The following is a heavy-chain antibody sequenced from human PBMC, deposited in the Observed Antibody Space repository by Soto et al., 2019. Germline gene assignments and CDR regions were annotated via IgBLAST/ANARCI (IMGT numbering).Heavy chain of an antibody. D-gene: IGHD3-9*01. J-gene: IGHJ6*02. CDR2: IDCSDSYT. Sequence: VESLKSTWQGSGYSFTSYWISWVRQMPGKGVESMGMIDCSDSYTNYSPSFQGHVTISADKSIITAYLQWSSLKASDTAMYYCARTTNVLRYFDCLSHRHYYYATDXCGPGTSVT. CDR3: ARTTNVLRYFDCLSHRHYYYATDX. V-gene: IGHV5-10-1*01. CDR1: GYSFTSYW.